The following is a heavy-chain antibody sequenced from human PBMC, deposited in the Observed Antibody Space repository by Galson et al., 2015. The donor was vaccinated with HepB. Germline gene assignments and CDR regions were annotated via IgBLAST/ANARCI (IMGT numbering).Heavy chain of an antibody. CDR3: ARSGPAYSGYDQEYFDY. D-gene: IGHD5-12*01. Sequence: SLRLSCAASGFTFSSYSMNWVRQAPGKGLEWVSYISSSSSTIYYADSVKGRFTISRDNAKNSLYLQMNSLRAEDTAVYYCARSGPAYSGYDQEYFDYWGQGTLVTVSS. CDR1: GFTFSSYS. J-gene: IGHJ4*02. CDR2: ISSSSSTI. V-gene: IGHV3-48*04.